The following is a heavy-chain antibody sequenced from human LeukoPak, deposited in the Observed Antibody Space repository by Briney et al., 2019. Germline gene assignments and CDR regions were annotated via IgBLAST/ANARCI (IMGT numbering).Heavy chain of an antibody. J-gene: IGHJ3*02. CDR1: GGSISSGSYY. CDR2: FYTSGST. Sequence: PSETLSLTCTVSGGSISSGSYYWSWIRQPAGKGLEWIGRFYTSGSTNYNPSLKSRVTISVDTSKNLFSLKLSSVTAADTAVYYCARDLWFGAGRVFDIWGQGTMVTVSS. CDR3: ARDLWFGAGRVFDI. D-gene: IGHD3-10*01. V-gene: IGHV4-61*02.